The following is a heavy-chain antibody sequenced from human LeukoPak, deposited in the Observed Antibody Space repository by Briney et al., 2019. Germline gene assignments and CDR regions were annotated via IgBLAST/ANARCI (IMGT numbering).Heavy chain of an antibody. CDR3: ARRIAAAQGYNWFDP. CDR1: GGTFSNYA. V-gene: IGHV1-69*01. Sequence: ASVKVSCKASGGTFSNYAISWVRQAPGQGLEWMGGIIPIFGTANYAQKFQGRVTITADESTSTAYMELSSLRSEDTAVYYCARRIAAAQGYNWFDPWGQGTLVTVSS. J-gene: IGHJ5*02. D-gene: IGHD6-13*01. CDR2: IIPIFGTA.